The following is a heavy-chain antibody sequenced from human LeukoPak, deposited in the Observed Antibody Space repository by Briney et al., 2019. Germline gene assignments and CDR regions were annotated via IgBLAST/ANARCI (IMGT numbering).Heavy chain of an antibody. Sequence: SGGSLRLSCAASGFTFSSYGMHWVRQAPGKGLEWVAFIRYDGSNKYYADSVKGRFTISRDNSKNTLYLQMNSLRAEDTAVYYCAKDQIPPNMVRGDTRGYYWGQGTLVTVSS. CDR3: AKDQIPPNMVRGDTRGYY. J-gene: IGHJ4*02. V-gene: IGHV3-30*02. CDR2: IRYDGSNK. D-gene: IGHD3-10*01. CDR1: GFTFSSYG.